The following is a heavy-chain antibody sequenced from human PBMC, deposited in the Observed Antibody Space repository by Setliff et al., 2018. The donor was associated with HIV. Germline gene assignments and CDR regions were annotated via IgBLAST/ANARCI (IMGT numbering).Heavy chain of an antibody. D-gene: IGHD5-12*01. J-gene: IGHJ2*01. CDR2: INHSGST. Sequence: PSETLSLTCAVYGGSFSDYYWIWIRQPPGKGLEWIGEINHSGSTNYNPSLKSRVTLSVDTSKNQFSLKLSSVTAADTAVYYCARHVSPEYSDYAHWYFDLWGRGTLVTVSS. CDR1: GGSFSDYY. V-gene: IGHV4-34*01. CDR3: ARHVSPEYSDYAHWYFDL.